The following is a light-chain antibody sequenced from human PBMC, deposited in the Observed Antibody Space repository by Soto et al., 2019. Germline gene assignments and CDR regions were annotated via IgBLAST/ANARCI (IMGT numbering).Light chain of an antibody. Sequence: QSVLTQPPSTSGSPGQSVTISCSGTSSDVGGYNYVSWYQQHPGKAPKLLIYEVSKRPSGVPDRFSGSKSGNTASLTVSGLQAEDEADYYCSSYAGSQNYAFGVGTKVTVL. V-gene: IGLV2-8*01. CDR2: EVS. J-gene: IGLJ1*01. CDR3: SSYAGSQNYA. CDR1: SSDVGGYNY.